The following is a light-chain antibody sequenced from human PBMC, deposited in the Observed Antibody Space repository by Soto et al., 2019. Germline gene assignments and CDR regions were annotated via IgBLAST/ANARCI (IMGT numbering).Light chain of an antibody. V-gene: IGKV1-8*01. CDR3: QQSYSTPWT. Sequence: ALRMTQSPSSVSESTVAIVSITCSSSQRISSYLTWYQQKPGKAPKLLIYAASSLQSGVPSRFSGSGSGTDFTLTISSLQPEDFATYYCQQSYSTPWTCGKGHKGDIK. CDR1: QRISSY. J-gene: IGKJ1*01. CDR2: AAS.